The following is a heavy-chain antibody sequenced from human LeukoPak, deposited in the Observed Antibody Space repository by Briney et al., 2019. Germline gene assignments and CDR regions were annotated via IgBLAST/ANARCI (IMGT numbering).Heavy chain of an antibody. J-gene: IGHJ4*02. CDR2: IKEDGSEK. V-gene: IGHV3-7*03. Sequence: GGSLRLSCAASGFSFSGYWMTWVRQAPGKGLEWVANIKEDGSEKYYADFVKGRFTISRDNAKNSLDLQMNSLRAEDTAVYYCARRGSTDYWGQGTLFTVSS. CDR1: GFSFSGYW. D-gene: IGHD2/OR15-2a*01. CDR3: ARRGSTDY.